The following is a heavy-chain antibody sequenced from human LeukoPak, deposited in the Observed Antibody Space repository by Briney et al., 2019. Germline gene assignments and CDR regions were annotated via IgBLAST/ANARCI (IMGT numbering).Heavy chain of an antibody. V-gene: IGHV4-61*02. J-gene: IGHJ2*01. Sequence: SETLSLTCTVSGYSISSGYYWNWIRQPAGKGLEWIGRIYTSGSTNYNPSLKSRVTISVDTSKNQFSLKLSSVTAADTAVYYCARGYSYGWNFDLWGRGTLVTVSS. CDR1: GYSISSGYY. CDR2: IYTSGST. D-gene: IGHD5-18*01. CDR3: ARGYSYGWNFDL.